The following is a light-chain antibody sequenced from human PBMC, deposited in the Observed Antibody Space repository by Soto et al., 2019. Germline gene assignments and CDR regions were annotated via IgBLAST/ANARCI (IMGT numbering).Light chain of an antibody. Sequence: DIQMTQSTSSVSSSVGYTFTITCLSSQAVSTWLAWYQQKPGGAPKLLIYAVSSLQSGVPSRFSGSGSGTDFILTISSLQPEDFATYYCQQSYSTSITFGQGTRLEIK. CDR3: QQSYSTSIT. CDR1: QAVSTW. V-gene: IGKV1-12*01. J-gene: IGKJ5*01. CDR2: AVS.